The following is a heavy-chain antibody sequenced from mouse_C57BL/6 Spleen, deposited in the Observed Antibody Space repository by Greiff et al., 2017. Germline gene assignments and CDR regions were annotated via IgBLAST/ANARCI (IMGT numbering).Heavy chain of an antibody. J-gene: IGHJ3*01. CDR1: GFTFSSYG. Sequence: EVKLMESGGDLVKPGGSLKLSCAASGFTFSSYGMSWVRQTPDKRLEWVATISSGGSYTYYPDSVKGRFTLSRDNAKNTLYLQMSSLKSEDTAMSDCARRGTGSAWFWYWGQVILVTVSA. CDR2: ISSGGSYT. V-gene: IGHV5-6*02. D-gene: IGHD4-1*01. CDR3: ARRGTGSAWFWY.